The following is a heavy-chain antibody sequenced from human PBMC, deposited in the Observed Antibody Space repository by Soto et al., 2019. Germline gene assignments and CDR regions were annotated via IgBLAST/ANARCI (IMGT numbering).Heavy chain of an antibody. CDR3: ARGYKSGLSIHPYYSDL. V-gene: IGHV5-51*01. CDR1: GYRFTSYW. Sequence: GESLKISCKGSGYRFTSYWIGWVRQMPGKGLEYLGIIYPGDFDTRYSPSFEGQVTISADNSISTAYLQWSSLKASDTAIYYCARGYKSGLSIHPYYSDLWGQGTLVTVSS. J-gene: IGHJ4*02. CDR2: IYPGDFDT. D-gene: IGHD5-12*01.